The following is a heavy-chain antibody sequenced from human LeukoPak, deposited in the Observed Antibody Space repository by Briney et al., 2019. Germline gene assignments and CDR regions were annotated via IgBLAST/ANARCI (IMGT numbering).Heavy chain of an antibody. J-gene: IGHJ3*02. CDR1: GFTVSSNS. Sequence: PGGSLRLSCAASGFTVSSNSMSWVRQAPGKGLEWVSAISGSGRSSYYADSVKGRSTFSRDNSKNTLYLQMNSLRAEDTAVYYCATISEPTRAFDIWGQGTMVTVSS. D-gene: IGHD3-9*01. V-gene: IGHV3-23*01. CDR2: ISGSGRSS. CDR3: ATISEPTRAFDI.